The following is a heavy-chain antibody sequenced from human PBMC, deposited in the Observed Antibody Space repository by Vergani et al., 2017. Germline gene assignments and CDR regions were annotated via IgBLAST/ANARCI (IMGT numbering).Heavy chain of an antibody. Sequence: EVQLVESGGGLVKPGGSLRLSCAASGFTFSSYSMNWVRQAPGKGLEWVSSNSSSSSYIYYADSVKGRFTISRDNAKNSLYLQMNSLRAEDTAVYYCASCSSTSCYVAAFDIWGQGTMVTVSS. CDR2: NSSSSSYI. CDR3: ASCSSTSCYVAAFDI. D-gene: IGHD2-2*01. J-gene: IGHJ3*02. CDR1: GFTFSSYS. V-gene: IGHV3-21*01.